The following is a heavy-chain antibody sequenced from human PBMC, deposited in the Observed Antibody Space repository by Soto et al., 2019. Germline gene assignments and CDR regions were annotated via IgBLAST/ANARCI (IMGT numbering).Heavy chain of an antibody. CDR1: GFTVSSNY. J-gene: IGHJ4*02. CDR3: ARLGMIGGSLEFDY. CDR2: IYSGSST. Sequence: EVPVVESGGGLVQPGGSLRLSCAASGFTVSSNYMSWVRQAPGKGLEWVSVIYSGSSTYYADSVKGRFTISRDNSKNTLYLQMNSLRAEDTAVYYCARLGMIGGSLEFDYWGQGTLVTVSS. V-gene: IGHV3-66*04. D-gene: IGHD2-15*01.